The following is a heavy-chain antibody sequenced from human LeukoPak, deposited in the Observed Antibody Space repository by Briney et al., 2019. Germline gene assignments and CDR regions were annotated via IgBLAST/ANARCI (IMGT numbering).Heavy chain of an antibody. D-gene: IGHD3-16*01. CDR1: GGSISSYY. J-gene: IGHJ4*02. Sequence: SETLSLTCTVSGGSISSYYWSWIRQPPGKGLEWIAFIYYSGSTRYNPSLNSRVTISVDTSKNQFSLRLSSVTAADTAVYYCARHFGASPHYFDYWGQGTLVTVSS. V-gene: IGHV4-59*12. CDR2: IYYSGST. CDR3: ARHFGASPHYFDY.